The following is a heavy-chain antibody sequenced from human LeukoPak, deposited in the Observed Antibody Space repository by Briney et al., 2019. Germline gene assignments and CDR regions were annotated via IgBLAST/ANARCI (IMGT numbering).Heavy chain of an antibody. J-gene: IGHJ6*02. V-gene: IGHV4-39*01. D-gene: IGHD2-2*01. CDR3: ARHNDYASLMDV. CDR1: GASVTTSGYY. CDR2: ISYSGIT. Sequence: SETLSLTCTVFGASVTTSGYYGAWIRQPPGRGLEGIGSISYSGITYYKPSLRGRVTISGDTAKNQFSLKLSSVTAADTAVYYCARHNDYASLMDVWGQGTTVTVSS.